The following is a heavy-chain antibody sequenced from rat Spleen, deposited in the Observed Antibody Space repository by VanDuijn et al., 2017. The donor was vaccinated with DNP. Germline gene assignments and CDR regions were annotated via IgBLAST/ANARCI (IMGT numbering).Heavy chain of an antibody. D-gene: IGHD1-10*01. CDR3: ARYNNYWYFDF. CDR1: GYSITSNY. J-gene: IGHJ1*01. CDR2: ISYSGNT. V-gene: IGHV3-1*01. Sequence: EVQLQESGPGLVKPSQSLSLTCSVTGYSITSNYWGWIRKFPGNKMAWIGHISYSGNTGYNPSLKSRISITRDTSKNQFFLQLNSVTTEDTATYSGARYNNYWYFDFWGPGTMVTVSS.